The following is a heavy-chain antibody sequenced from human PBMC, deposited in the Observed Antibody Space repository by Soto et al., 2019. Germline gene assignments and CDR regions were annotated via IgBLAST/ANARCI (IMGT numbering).Heavy chain of an antibody. CDR1: GFNLMSKY. CDR3: ARDMVRGMDV. Sequence: GGAMRASCATAGFNLMSKYISLVRQAPGKGLEWVSVIYSGGSTYYADSVKGRFTISRDNSKNTLYLQMNSLRAEDTAVYYCARDMVRGMDVWGQGTTVTVSS. CDR2: IYSGGST. D-gene: IGHD3-10*01. V-gene: IGHV3-66*01. J-gene: IGHJ6*02.